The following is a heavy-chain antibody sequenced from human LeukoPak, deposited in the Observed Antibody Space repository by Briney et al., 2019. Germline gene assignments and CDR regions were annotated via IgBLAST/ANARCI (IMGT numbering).Heavy chain of an antibody. Sequence: PGGSLRLSCAASGFTFSSYGMHWVRQAPGKGLEWVAVIWYDGSNKYYADSVKGRFTISRDNSKNTLYLQMNSLRAEDTAVYYCARSTVWSGSDYWGQGTLVTVSS. D-gene: IGHD3-3*01. CDR1: GFTFSSYG. CDR2: IWYDGSNK. CDR3: ARSTVWSGSDY. V-gene: IGHV3-33*01. J-gene: IGHJ4*02.